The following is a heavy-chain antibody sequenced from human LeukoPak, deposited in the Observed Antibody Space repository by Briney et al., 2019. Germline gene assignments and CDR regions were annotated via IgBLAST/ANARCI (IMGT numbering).Heavy chain of an antibody. Sequence: GGSLRLSCAASGFTFSSYWMHWVRQAPGKGLVWVSRINGDGSTTTYADSVTGRFTISRDNAKNSLYLQMNSLRAEDTAVYYCARVTRPGVGVFVGMDVWGRGTTVTVSS. J-gene: IGHJ6*02. D-gene: IGHD3-3*01. V-gene: IGHV3-74*01. CDR3: ARVTRPGVGVFVGMDV. CDR2: INGDGSTT. CDR1: GFTFSSYW.